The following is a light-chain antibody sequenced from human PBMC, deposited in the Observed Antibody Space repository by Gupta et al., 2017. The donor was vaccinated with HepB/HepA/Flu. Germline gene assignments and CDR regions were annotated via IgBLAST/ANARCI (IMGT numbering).Light chain of an antibody. J-gene: IGKJ3*01. CDR2: NVT. CDR1: QSRGDSAGNTY. V-gene: IGKV2-30*01. Sequence: DVVMTQSPLSLPVTLGQPASISCRSSQSRGDSAGNTYLNCFQKSPGHAPRRLIYNVTNRDAGVPEIFGGSSCRNYLPLKSSVGDAEDAGVYYCRQDTHWPPYTFGQGTKVDIK. CDR3: RQDTHWPPYT.